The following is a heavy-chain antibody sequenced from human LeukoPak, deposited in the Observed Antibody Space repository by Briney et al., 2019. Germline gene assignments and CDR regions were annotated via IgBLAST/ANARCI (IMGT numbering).Heavy chain of an antibody. V-gene: IGHV4-59*01. D-gene: IGHD4-23*01. CDR2: VYYSGST. CDR1: GGSISSYY. CDR3: ARAKNAVVIDY. Sequence: PSETLSLTCTVSGGSISSYYWTWIRQPPGKGLEWIGYVYYSGSTNYNPSLKSRVTISVDTSKNQFSLKLSSVTAADTAVYSCARAKNAVVIDYWGQGTLVTVSS. J-gene: IGHJ4*02.